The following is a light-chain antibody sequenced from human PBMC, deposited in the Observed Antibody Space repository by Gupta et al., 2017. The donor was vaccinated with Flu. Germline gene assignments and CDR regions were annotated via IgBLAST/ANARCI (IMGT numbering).Light chain of an antibody. J-gene: IGLJ2*01. V-gene: IGLV2-11*01. CDR3: CSYAGSYTYVV. CDR2: DVS. Sequence: QSALTQPRSVSGSPGQSVTISCTGTSSDVGYNYVSWYQQHPGKAPKLMIYDVSKRPSGVPDRFSGSKSGNTASLTISGLQAEDEADYYCCSYAGSYTYVVFGGGTKLTVL. CDR1: SSDVGYNY.